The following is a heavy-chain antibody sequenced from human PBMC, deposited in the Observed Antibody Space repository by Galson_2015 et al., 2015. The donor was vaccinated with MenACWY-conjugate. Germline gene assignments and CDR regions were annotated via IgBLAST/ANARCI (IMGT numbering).Heavy chain of an antibody. D-gene: IGHD6-19*01. V-gene: IGHV4-4*02. CDR2: VYHGGDS. Sequence: ETLSLTCAVSDGSITSADWWSWVRQPPGKGLEWIGEVYHGGDSNYSPSLKSRVIISVDKPKNEFSLKVSSVTAADTAVYYCARHKKVPGTRGFDYWGQGTLVTVSS. J-gene: IGHJ4*02. CDR3: ARHKKVPGTRGFDY. CDR1: DGSITSADW.